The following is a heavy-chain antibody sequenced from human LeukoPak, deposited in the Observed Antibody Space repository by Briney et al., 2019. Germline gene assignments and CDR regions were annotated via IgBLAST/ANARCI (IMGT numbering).Heavy chain of an antibody. CDR2: ISSLSGTI. D-gene: IGHD3-10*01. V-gene: IGHV3-48*01. Sequence: GGSLRLSCAASGFTFSSYSMNWVRQAPGEGLEWVSYISSLSGTIYYADSVKGRFTISRDNSKNTLYLQMNSLRAEDTAVYYCAKDYSKTSYYGSGTYYRPNWFDPWGQGTLVTVSS. CDR3: AKDYSKTSYYGSGTYYRPNWFDP. J-gene: IGHJ5*02. CDR1: GFTFSSYS.